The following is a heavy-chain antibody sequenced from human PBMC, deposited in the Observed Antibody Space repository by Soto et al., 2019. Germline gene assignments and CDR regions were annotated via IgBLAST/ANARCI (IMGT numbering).Heavy chain of an antibody. CDR3: ARWGYDSSGYGSLDY. D-gene: IGHD3-22*01. Sequence: QVQLVQSGAEVKKPGSSVKVSCKASGGTFSSYAISWVRQAPGQGLEWMGGIIPIFGTANYAQKFQGRVTITADESTSTAYRELSSLRSEDTAVYYCARWGYDSSGYGSLDYWGQGTLVTVSS. CDR2: IIPIFGTA. CDR1: GGTFSSYA. V-gene: IGHV1-69*01. J-gene: IGHJ4*02.